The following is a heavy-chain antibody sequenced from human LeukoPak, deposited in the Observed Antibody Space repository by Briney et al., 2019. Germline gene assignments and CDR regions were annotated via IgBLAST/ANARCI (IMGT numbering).Heavy chain of an antibody. J-gene: IGHJ4*02. CDR2: IYYSGST. CDR1: GGSIGSSSYY. V-gene: IGHV4-39*01. Sequence: PSETLSLTCTVSGGSIGSSSYYWGWIRQPPGKGLEWIGSIYYSGSTYYNPSLKSRFTISVDTSKNQFSLKLSSVTAADTAVYYCARHAMRAFGGVIVSKYYFDYWGQGTLVTVSS. CDR3: ARHAMRAFGGVIVSKYYFDY. D-gene: IGHD3-16*02.